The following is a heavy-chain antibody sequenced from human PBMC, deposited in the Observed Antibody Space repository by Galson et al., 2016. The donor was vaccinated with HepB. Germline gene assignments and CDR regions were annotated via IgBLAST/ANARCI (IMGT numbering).Heavy chain of an antibody. J-gene: IGHJ3*02. CDR2: INPGGGSA. CDR1: GETLTSYY. D-gene: IGHD6-13*01. V-gene: IGHV1-46*01. CDR3: AREQLKGNAFDI. Sequence: SVKVSCKASGETLTSYYVHWVRQAPGQGLEWMGFINPGGGSAMYEQKLQGRLTMTRDTSTSTVYMELSSLRSEDTAVEYCAREQLKGNAFDIWGQGTMVAVSS.